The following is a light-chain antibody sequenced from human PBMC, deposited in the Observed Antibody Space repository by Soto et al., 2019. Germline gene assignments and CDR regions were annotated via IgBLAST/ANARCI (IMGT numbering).Light chain of an antibody. Sequence: IGLTQSPGTLSLSPGERATLSCRASQNVTSRYLAWYQQKPGQAPRLLIFGAFSRATGIPDRFSGSGSGTDFTLTISRLEPEDFAGYYCQHYGTSHTFGQGTKLE. CDR3: QHYGTSHT. CDR2: GAF. J-gene: IGKJ2*01. V-gene: IGKV3-20*01. CDR1: QNVTSRY.